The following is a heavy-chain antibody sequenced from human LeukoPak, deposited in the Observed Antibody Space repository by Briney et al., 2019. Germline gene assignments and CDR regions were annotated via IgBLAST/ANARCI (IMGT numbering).Heavy chain of an antibody. D-gene: IGHD3-3*01. CDR2: INHSGGT. CDR1: GGSFSGYY. J-gene: IGHJ5*02. V-gene: IGHV4-34*01. CDR3: ARYYDFWSGYYWFDP. Sequence: PSETLSLTCAVYGGSFSGYYWSWIRQPPGKGLEWIGEINHSGGTNYNPSLKSRVTTSVDTSKNQFSLKLSTVTAADTAVYYCARYYDFWSGYYWFDPWGQGTLVTVSS.